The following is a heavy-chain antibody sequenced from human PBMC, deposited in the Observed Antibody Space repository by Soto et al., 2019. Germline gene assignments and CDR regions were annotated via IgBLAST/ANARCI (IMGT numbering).Heavy chain of an antibody. CDR2: IYYSGST. J-gene: IGHJ6*02. CDR1: GGSISSGDYY. D-gene: IGHD6-6*01. CDR3: ARDGVEEQLVPDYYYYYGMDV. V-gene: IGHV4-30-4*01. Sequence: SETLSLTCTVSGGSISSGDYYWSWIRQPPGKGLEWIGYIYYSGSTYYNPSLKSRVTISVDTSKNQFSLKLSSVTAADTAVYYCARDGVEEQLVPDYYYYYGMDVWGQGTTVTVSS.